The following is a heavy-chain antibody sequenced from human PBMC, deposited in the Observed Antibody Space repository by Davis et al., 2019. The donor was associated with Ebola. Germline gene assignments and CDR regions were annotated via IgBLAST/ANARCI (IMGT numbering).Heavy chain of an antibody. CDR2: IRGSGVST. D-gene: IGHD3-22*01. V-gene: IGHV3-23*01. CDR1: GFTFSGYW. Sequence: PGGSLRLSCTGSGFTFSGYWMNWVRQAPGKGLEWVSGIRGSGVSTYYADSVKGRFTISRDNAKNTLYLQVNSLRAEDTAVYYCAKGAHYYDSSGYGQYFQHWGQGTMVTVSS. CDR3: AKGAHYYDSSGYGQYFQH. J-gene: IGHJ1*01.